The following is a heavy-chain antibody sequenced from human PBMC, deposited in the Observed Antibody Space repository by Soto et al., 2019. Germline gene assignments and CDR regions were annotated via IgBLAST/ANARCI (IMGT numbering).Heavy chain of an antibody. CDR3: ARDVGYYYDSSGYYRFDY. D-gene: IGHD3-22*01. J-gene: IGHJ4*02. CDR2: ISSSSSTI. CDR1: GFTLSNYR. Sequence: GGSLRPSCAASGFTLSNYRNKWVPPAPGEGVEWVSYISSSSSTIYYADSVKGRFTISRDNAKNSLYLQMNSLRDEDTAVYYCARDVGYYYDSSGYYRFDYWGQGTLVTVSS. V-gene: IGHV3-48*02.